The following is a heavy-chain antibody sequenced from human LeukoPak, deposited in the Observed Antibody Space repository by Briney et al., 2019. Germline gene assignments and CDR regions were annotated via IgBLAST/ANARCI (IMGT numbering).Heavy chain of an antibody. V-gene: IGHV3-53*01. D-gene: IGHD6-19*01. Sequence: GGSLRLSCAASGFTVSSNYMSWVRQAPGKGLQWVSVIYIGGSNYADSVKGRFTISRDNSKNTVYLQMNSLRAEDTAVYYCARPYSSGWSGDHWGQGTLVTVSS. J-gene: IGHJ4*02. CDR3: ARPYSSGWSGDH. CDR2: IYIGGS. CDR1: GFTVSSNY.